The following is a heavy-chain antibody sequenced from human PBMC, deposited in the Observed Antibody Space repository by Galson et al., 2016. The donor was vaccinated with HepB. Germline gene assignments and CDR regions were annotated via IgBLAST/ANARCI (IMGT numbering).Heavy chain of an antibody. D-gene: IGHD1-26*01. J-gene: IGHJ3*01. CDR2: ISPSTTHI. CDR3: ASPSGRYSVHTFDL. CDR1: GFTFSNYY. Sequence: SLRLSCAASGFTFSNYYMSWIRQAPGKGLEWVAYISPSTTHINYADSVMGRFTVSRDNAKNSLYLQMNSLGAEDTAVYYCASPSGRYSVHTFDLWGQGTMVT. V-gene: IGHV3-11*06.